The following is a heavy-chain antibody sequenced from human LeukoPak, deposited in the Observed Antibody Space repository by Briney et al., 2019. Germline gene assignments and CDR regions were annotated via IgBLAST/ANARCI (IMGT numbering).Heavy chain of an antibody. V-gene: IGHV4-59*01. J-gene: IGHJ5*02. CDR2: IFYSGST. Sequence: PSETLSLTCTVSGGSISSYYWSWIRQPPGKGLEWIGYIFYSGSTNYNPSLKSRVTISVDTSKNQFSLKLSSVTAADTAVYYCARVFSYPLRAPFDPWGRGTLVTVSS. CDR1: GGSISSYY. D-gene: IGHD3-3*01. CDR3: ARVFSYPLRAPFDP.